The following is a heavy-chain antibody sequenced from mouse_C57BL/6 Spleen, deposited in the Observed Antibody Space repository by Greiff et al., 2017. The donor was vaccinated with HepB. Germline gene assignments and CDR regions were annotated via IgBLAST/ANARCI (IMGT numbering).Heavy chain of an antibody. D-gene: IGHD2-3*01. CDR1: GFTFSDYG. V-gene: IGHV5-17*01. J-gene: IGHJ2*01. Sequence: EVMLVESGGGLVKPGGSLKLSCAASGFTFSDYGMHWVRQAPEKGLEWVAYISSGSSTIYYADTVKGRFTISRDNAKNTLVLQMTSLRSEDTAMYYCARGSVYDGYYVDYWGQGTTLTVSS. CDR3: ARGSVYDGYYVDY. CDR2: ISSGSSTI.